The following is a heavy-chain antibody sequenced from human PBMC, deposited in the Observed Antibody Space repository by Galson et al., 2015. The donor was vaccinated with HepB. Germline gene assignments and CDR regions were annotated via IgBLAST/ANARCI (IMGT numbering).Heavy chain of an antibody. D-gene: IGHD1-14*01. CDR1: GFTFSTYS. V-gene: IGHV3-48*01. CDR3: ARDLRTNWYFDL. J-gene: IGHJ2*01. Sequence: SLRLSCAASGFTFSTYSMNWVRQAPGKRLEWVSYISTSSSTIYYADSVKGRSAISRDNAKNSLYLQMNSLRAEDTAVYYCARDLRTNWYFDLWGRGTLVTVSS. CDR2: ISTSSSTI.